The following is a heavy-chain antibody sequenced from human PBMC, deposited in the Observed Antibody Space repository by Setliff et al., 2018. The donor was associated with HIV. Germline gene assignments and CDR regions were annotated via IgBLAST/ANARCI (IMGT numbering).Heavy chain of an antibody. V-gene: IGHV4-4*07. CDR2: IYSSGST. Sequence: SETLSLTCTVSNVSINSYYWSWIRQPAGRALEWIGRIYSSGSTNYNPSLKSRVKMSIDTSKNQFSLKLSSVTAADTAFYLCARDPYCSGDGCFRYYQHWGRGTLVTVSS. CDR3: ARDPYCSGDGCFRYYQH. J-gene: IGHJ1*01. CDR1: NVSINSYY. D-gene: IGHD2-15*01.